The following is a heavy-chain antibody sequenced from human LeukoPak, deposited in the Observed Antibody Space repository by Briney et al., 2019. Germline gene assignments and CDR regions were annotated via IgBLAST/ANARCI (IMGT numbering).Heavy chain of an antibody. CDR1: GFIFSSYS. CDR3: ARERGGSYSAIDY. V-gene: IGHV3-48*04. CDR2: ISSSSSTI. D-gene: IGHD1-26*01. Sequence: GGSLRLSCAASGFIFSSYSTNWVRHAPGKGLEWGSFISSSSSTIYYADSVKGRFTITRDNAKNSLYLQMNSLRAEDTAVYYCARERGGSYSAIDYWGQGTLVTVSS. J-gene: IGHJ4*02.